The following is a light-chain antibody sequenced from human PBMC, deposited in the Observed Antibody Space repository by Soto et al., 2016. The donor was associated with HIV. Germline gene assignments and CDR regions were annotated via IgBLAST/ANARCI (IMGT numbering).Light chain of an antibody. CDR3: QQVKAYSPLT. CDR1: QNINTY. Sequence: DIQMTQSPSSLSASVGDRVTITCRASQNINTYLNWYQHKPGKAPKFLIYVASSLESGVPSRFSGSGSGTDFTLTISSLQPEDFATYYCQQVKAYSPLTFGGGTKVEIK. CDR2: VAS. J-gene: IGKJ4*01. V-gene: IGKV1-39*01.